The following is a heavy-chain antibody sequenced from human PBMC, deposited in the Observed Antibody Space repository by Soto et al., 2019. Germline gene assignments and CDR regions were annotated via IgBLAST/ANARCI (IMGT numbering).Heavy chain of an antibody. CDR3: VSQRTTVPTQAYFDY. V-gene: IGHV4-39*01. Sequence: SETLSLTCTVCGGSVTNSSYYWGWIRQSPGKGLEWIGSVYYRGRSYSKSSVKSRVTISVDTSKNRFSLSLNSVTASDTAVYFCVSQRTTVPTQAYFDYWGPGALVTVSS. J-gene: IGHJ4*02. D-gene: IGHD4-17*01. CDR1: GGSVTNSSYY. CDR2: VYYRGRS.